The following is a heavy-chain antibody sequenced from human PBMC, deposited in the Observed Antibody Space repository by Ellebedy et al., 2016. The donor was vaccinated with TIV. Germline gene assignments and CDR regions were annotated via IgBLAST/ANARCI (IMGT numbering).Heavy chain of an antibody. V-gene: IGHV1-46*01. CDR1: GYTFSKYY. CDR2: INPSDGDT. Sequence: ASVKVSCXASGYTFSKYYIHWVRQAPGQGLEWMGIINPSDGDTSNTQKFQGRLALRMDTSTTTVYMELSSLMSEDTALYYCAICQLDYWGQGTLVTFPS. CDR3: AICQLDY. D-gene: IGHD2-2*01. J-gene: IGHJ4*02.